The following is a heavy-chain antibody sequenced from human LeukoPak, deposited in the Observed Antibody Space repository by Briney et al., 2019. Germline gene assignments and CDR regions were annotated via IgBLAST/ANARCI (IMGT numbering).Heavy chain of an antibody. D-gene: IGHD5-18*01. CDR1: GFTFSSYA. J-gene: IGHJ4*02. V-gene: IGHV3-23*01. Sequence: PGESLRLSCAASGFTFSSYAMDWVRQAPGKGLEWVSFISGTGVTTYYAESVKGRFTISRDNAKNSLYLQMNSLRAEDTAVYYCARDRRYSYRFFDYWGQGTLVTVSS. CDR2: ISGTGVTT. CDR3: ARDRRYSYRFFDY.